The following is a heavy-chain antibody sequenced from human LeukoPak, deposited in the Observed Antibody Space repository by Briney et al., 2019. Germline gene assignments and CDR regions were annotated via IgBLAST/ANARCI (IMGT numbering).Heavy chain of an antibody. J-gene: IGHJ6*02. V-gene: IGHV4-39*02. CDR3: ANTRFAITIFGVTQNYYYGMDV. CDR1: GGSISSSSYY. Sequence: SETLSLTCTVSGGSISSSSYYWGWIRQPPGKGLEWIGSIYYIGNTYYNPSLKSRITISVDTSKNHFSLNLSSVTAADTAVYYCANTRFAITIFGVTQNYYYGMDVWGQGTTVTVSS. D-gene: IGHD3-3*01. CDR2: IYYIGNT.